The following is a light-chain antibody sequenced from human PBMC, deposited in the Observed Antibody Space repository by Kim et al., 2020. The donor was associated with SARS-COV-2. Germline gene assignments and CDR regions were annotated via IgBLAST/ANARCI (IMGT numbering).Light chain of an antibody. Sequence: IQMTQSPSTLSASVGDRVTITCRASQSISSWLAWYQQKPGKAPKLLIYDASSLESGVPSRFSGSGSGTEFTLTISSLQPDDFATYYCQQYNSYPMYTFGQGTKLEI. CDR3: QQYNSYPMYT. J-gene: IGKJ2*01. CDR1: QSISSW. CDR2: DAS. V-gene: IGKV1-5*01.